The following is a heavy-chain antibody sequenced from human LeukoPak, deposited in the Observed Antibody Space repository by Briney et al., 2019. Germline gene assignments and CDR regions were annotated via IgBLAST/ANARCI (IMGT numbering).Heavy chain of an antibody. V-gene: IGHV3-30*02. Sequence: GGSLRLSCAASGFTFSSYGMHWVRQAPGKGLEWVAFIRYDGNNKYYADSVKGRFTISRDNSKNTLYLQMNSLRAEDTAVYYCAKDLGVAATSFGYWGQGTLVTVSS. D-gene: IGHD2-15*01. CDR1: GFTFSSYG. CDR3: AKDLGVAATSFGY. J-gene: IGHJ4*02. CDR2: IRYDGNNK.